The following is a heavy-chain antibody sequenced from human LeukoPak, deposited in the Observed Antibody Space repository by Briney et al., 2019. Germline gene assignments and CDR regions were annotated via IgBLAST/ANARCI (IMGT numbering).Heavy chain of an antibody. CDR3: DRSDCGGGRCCLY. CDR1: GFTFSDHF. J-gene: IGHJ4*02. Sequence: GGSLRLSCAASGFTFSDHFMDWVRQAPGRGLEWVARTRHKPNSYTTEYAASVKGRFTTSSDDSKNSLYLHMSMLKTENTAEYRCDRSDCGGGRCCLYWGQGTLVTVSA. D-gene: IGHD2-15*01. V-gene: IGHV3-72*01. CDR2: TRHKPNSYTT.